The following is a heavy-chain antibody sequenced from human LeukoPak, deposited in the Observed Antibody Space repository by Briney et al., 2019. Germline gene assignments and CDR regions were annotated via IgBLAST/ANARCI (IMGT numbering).Heavy chain of an antibody. CDR2: ISSTGNYI. V-gene: IGHV3-21*01. CDR1: GFTFSSSG. Sequence: GGSLRLSCAASGFTFSSSGMNWVRQAPGKGLEWVSSISSTGNYIYYTESMKGRFTISRDNAKNSLYLQMNSLRAEDTAVYYCARDSSGYYQGIYYFDYWGQGTLVTVSS. J-gene: IGHJ4*02. CDR3: ARDSSGYYQGIYYFDY. D-gene: IGHD3-22*01.